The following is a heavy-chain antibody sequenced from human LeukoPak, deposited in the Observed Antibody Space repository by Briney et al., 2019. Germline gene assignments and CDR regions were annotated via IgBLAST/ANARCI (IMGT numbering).Heavy chain of an antibody. D-gene: IGHD3-16*01. CDR1: GGSFSGYY. V-gene: IGHV4-34*01. Sequence: SETLSLTCAVYGGSFSGYYWSWIRQPPGKGLEWIGEINHSESTNYNPSLKSRVTISVDTSKNQFSLKLSSVTAADTAVYYCARFTYVWGSYAFDIWGQGTMVTVSS. CDR2: INHSEST. CDR3: ARFTYVWGSYAFDI. J-gene: IGHJ3*02.